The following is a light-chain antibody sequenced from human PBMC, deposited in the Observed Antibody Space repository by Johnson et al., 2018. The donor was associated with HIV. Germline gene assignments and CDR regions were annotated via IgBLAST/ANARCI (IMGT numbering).Light chain of an antibody. CDR1: NSNIGNNY. CDR3: GTWDSSLSAGNV. J-gene: IGLJ1*01. V-gene: IGLV1-51*01. CDR2: DNN. Sequence: QSVLTQPPSVSAAPGQKVTISCSGSNSNIGNNYVSWYQQLPGTAPKLLIYDNNKRPSGIPDRFSGSKSGTSATLGITGLQTWDEADYYCGTWDSSLSAGNVFGTGTKVTVL.